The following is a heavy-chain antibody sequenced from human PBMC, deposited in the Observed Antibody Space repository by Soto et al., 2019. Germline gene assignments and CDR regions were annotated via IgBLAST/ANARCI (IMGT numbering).Heavy chain of an antibody. Sequence: GGSLRLSCAASGFTFSSYAMSWVRQAPGKGLEWVSVISGSDDSTYYADSVKGRFTISRDNSKNTLYLQMNSLRAEDTAVYYCAKDTYYFDSSGYYVFDSWGQGTLVTVSS. J-gene: IGHJ4*02. D-gene: IGHD3-22*01. CDR3: AKDTYYFDSSGYYVFDS. CDR1: GFTFSSYA. CDR2: ISGSDDST. V-gene: IGHV3-23*01.